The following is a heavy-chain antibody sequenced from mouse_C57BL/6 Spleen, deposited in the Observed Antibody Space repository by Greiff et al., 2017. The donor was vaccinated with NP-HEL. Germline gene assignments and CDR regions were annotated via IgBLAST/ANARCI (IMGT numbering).Heavy chain of an antibody. V-gene: IGHV7-1*01. CDR3: ARDAFPGPTMDY. CDR2: SRNKANDYTT. D-gene: IGHD3-1*01. Sequence: EVQLMESGGGLVQSGRSLRLSCATSGFTFSDFYMEWVRQAPGKGLEWIAASRNKANDYTTEYSASVKGRFIVSRDTSQSILYLQMNALRAEDTAIYYCARDAFPGPTMDYWGQGTSVTVSS. J-gene: IGHJ4*01. CDR1: GFTFSDFY.